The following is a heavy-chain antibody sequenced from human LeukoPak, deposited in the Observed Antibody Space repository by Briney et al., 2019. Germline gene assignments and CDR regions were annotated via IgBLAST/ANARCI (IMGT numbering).Heavy chain of an antibody. V-gene: IGHV3-23*01. CDR2: ISGSGGST. CDR1: GFTFSSYA. Sequence: GGSLRLSCAASGFTFSSYAMSWVRQAPGKGLEWVSAISGSGGSTYYADSVKGRFTISRDNSKNTLYLQMDSLRAEDTAVYYCARGVGSGSRLRAGDYWGQGTLVTVSS. CDR3: ARGVGSGSRLRAGDY. D-gene: IGHD1-26*01. J-gene: IGHJ4*02.